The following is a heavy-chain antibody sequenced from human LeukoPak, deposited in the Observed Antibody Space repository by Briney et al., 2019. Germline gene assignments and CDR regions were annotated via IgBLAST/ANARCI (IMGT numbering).Heavy chain of an antibody. CDR3: ARDSWDSSWSLNWFDP. J-gene: IGHJ5*02. D-gene: IGHD6-13*01. V-gene: IGHV4-38-2*02. CDR2: IYHSGNT. Sequence: NPSETLSLTCTVSGYSISSAYYWGWIRQPPGKGLEWIGSIYHSGNTYYNPSLKSRVTISVDTSKNKFSLKLRSVTAADTAVYYCARDSWDSSWSLNWFDPWGQGTLVTVSS. CDR1: GYSISSAYY.